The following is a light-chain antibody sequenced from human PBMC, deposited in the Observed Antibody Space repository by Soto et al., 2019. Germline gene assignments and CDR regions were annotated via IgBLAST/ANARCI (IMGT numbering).Light chain of an antibody. V-gene: IGLV2-23*02. Sequence: QSALTQPASVSGSPGQSITISCTGTRTDVGSYDLVSWYQQLPGKVPKLVIYEVTKPPSGVSNRFSGSKSGNTASLTISGLQAEDEADYYCCSYAGTSSFVLFGGGTKVTVL. CDR3: CSYAGTSSFVL. CDR1: RTDVGSYDL. J-gene: IGLJ2*01. CDR2: EVT.